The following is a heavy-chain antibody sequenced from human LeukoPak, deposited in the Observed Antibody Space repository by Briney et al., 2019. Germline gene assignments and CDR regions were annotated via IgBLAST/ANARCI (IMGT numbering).Heavy chain of an antibody. CDR3: AKVAHYYGSGSYYEYYFDY. V-gene: IGHV3-30*18. D-gene: IGHD3-10*01. Sequence: PGGSLRLSCAASGFTFSNYGMHWVRQAPGKGPEWVAVISYDGNNKYYADSVKGRFTIPRDSSKNTLYLQMNSLRAEDTAVYYCAKVAHYYGSGSYYEYYFDYWGQGTLVTVSS. CDR2: ISYDGNNK. J-gene: IGHJ4*02. CDR1: GFTFSNYG.